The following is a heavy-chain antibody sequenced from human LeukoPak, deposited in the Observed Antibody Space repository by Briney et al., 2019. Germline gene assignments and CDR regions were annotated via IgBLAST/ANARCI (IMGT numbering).Heavy chain of an antibody. D-gene: IGHD3-3*01. CDR2: ISYDGSNK. CDR1: GFTFSSYG. V-gene: IGHV3-30*03. Sequence: GGSLRLSCAASGFTFSSYGMHWVRQAPGKGLEWVAVISYDGSNKYYADSVKGRFTISRDNSKNTLYLQMNSLRAEDTAVYYCARDMRNYDFWSHYYYYGMDVWGQGTTVTVSS. J-gene: IGHJ6*02. CDR3: ARDMRNYDFWSHYYYYGMDV.